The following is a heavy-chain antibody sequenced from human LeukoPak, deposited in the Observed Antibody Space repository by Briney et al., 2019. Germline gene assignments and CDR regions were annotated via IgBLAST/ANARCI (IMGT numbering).Heavy chain of an antibody. J-gene: IGHJ2*01. CDR2: IKNDESGT. V-gene: IGHV3-74*01. Sequence: GGSLRLSCVASGFTFSRSWMHWVRQAPGKGLVWVSRIKNDESGTNYADSVKGRFTTSRDNAKNTLYLQMNSLRVEDTAVYYCAKGRVGLWYFDLWGRGTLVTVSS. CDR3: AKGRVGLWYFDL. CDR1: GFTFSRSW.